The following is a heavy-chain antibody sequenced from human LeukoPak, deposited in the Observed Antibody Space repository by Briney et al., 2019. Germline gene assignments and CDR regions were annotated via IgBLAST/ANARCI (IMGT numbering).Heavy chain of an antibody. CDR1: GASISTYF. J-gene: IGHJ6*02. CDR3: ARDRVDSSGYYYYYGMDV. D-gene: IGHD3-22*01. V-gene: IGHV4-4*07. Sequence: PSETLSLTCTVSGASISTYFWSWIRQPAGKGLEWIGRIYTSGSTSYNPSLKSRLTLSADTSKNQFSLKLRSVTAADTAVYYRARDRVDSSGYYYYYGMDVWGQGTTVTVSS. CDR2: IYTSGST.